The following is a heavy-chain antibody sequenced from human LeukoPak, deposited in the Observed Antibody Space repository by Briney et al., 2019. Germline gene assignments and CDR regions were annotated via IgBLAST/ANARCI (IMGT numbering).Heavy chain of an antibody. CDR1: GYTFTSYD. CDR2: MNPNSGNT. CDR3: ARAQFGGVNQEKCYYYMDV. J-gene: IGHJ6*03. V-gene: IGHV1-8*03. Sequence: ASVKVSCKASGYTFTSYDINWVRQATGQGLEWMGWMNPNSGNTGYAQKFQGRVTITRNTSISTAYMELNSLRAEDTAVYYCARAQFGGVNQEKCYYYMDVWGKGTTVTVSS. D-gene: IGHD3-16*01.